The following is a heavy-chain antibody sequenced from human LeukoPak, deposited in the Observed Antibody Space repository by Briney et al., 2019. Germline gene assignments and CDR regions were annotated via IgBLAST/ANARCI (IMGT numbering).Heavy chain of an antibody. J-gene: IGHJ6*02. CDR2: INPSGGST. Sequence: GASVTVSCTAFGYTFTSYYMHWVRQAPGQGLEWVGIINPSGGSTSYAQKFQGRVTMTRDTSTSTVYMELSSLRSEDTAVYYCARNTVTTTSGYSYSRGYYGMDVWGQGTTVTVSS. V-gene: IGHV1-46*01. CDR1: GYTFTSYY. D-gene: IGHD5-18*01. CDR3: ARNTVTTTSGYSYSRGYYGMDV.